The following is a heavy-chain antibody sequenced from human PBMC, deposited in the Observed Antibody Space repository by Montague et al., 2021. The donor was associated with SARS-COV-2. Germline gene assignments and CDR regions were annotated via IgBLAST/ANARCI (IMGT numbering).Heavy chain of an antibody. Sequence: SETLSLTCTVSGGSINTYYWSWIRQPPGKGLEWIGYIYYSGSTNYNPSLKGRVTISVDTSKNQFSLKLGSVTAADTAVYYCAMRGGALDAFDIWGQGTMVIVSS. V-gene: IGHV4-59*12. CDR3: AMRGGALDAFDI. D-gene: IGHD4-17*01. CDR1: GGSINTYY. J-gene: IGHJ3*02. CDR2: IYYSGST.